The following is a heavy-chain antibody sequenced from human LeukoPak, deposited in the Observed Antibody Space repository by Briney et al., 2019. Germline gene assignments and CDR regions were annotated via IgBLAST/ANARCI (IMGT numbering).Heavy chain of an antibody. V-gene: IGHV4-34*01. CDR2: INHSGST. CDR3: AKGPSGIAAAGPNWFDP. Sequence: SETLSLTCAVYGGSFSGYYWSWIRQPPGKGLEWIGEINHSGSTNYNPSLKSRVTISVDTSKNQFSLKLSSVTAADTAVYYCAKGPSGIAAAGPNWFDPWGQGTLVTVSS. D-gene: IGHD6-13*01. J-gene: IGHJ5*02. CDR1: GGSFSGYY.